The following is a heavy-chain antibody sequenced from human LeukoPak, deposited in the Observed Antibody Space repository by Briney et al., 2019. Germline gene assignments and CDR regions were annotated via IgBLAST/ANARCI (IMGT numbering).Heavy chain of an antibody. CDR2: ISGSGGST. CDR1: GFTFSSYA. CDR3: AKVPSLYEVRYYFDY. J-gene: IGHJ4*02. V-gene: IGHV3-23*01. Sequence: HPGGSLRLSCAASGFTFSSYAMSWVRQAPGKGLEWVSAISGSGGSTYYADSVKGRFTISRDNSKNTLYLQMNSLRAEDTAVYYCAKVPSLYEVRYYFDYWGQGTLVTVSS. D-gene: IGHD3-16*01.